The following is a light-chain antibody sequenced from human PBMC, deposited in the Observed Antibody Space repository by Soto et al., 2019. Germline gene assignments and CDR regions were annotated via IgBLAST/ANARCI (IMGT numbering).Light chain of an antibody. J-gene: IGLJ2*01. CDR2: DNN. V-gene: IGLV1-51*01. CDR1: SSNIGKNY. CDR3: GTCDSSLSAVV. Sequence: QSVLTQPPSVSAAPGQKVTISCSGSSSNIGKNYVSWYQQLPGTAPKLLIYDNNKRPSGIPDRFSGSKSGTSATLGITGLQTGDEADYYCGTCDSSLSAVVFGGGTQLTVL.